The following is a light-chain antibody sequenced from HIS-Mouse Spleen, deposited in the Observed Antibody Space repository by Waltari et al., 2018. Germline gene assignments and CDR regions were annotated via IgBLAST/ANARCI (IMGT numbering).Light chain of an antibody. CDR3: QSYDSSLSAHYV. Sequence: QSALTQPRSVSGSPGQSVTISCTGTSSDVGGYNYVSWYQQHPGKAPKLMIYDVSKRPSGVPDRFSGSKSGNTASLTISGLQAEDEADYYCQSYDSSLSAHYVFGTGTKVTVL. CDR1: SSDVGGYNY. V-gene: IGLV2-11*01. CDR2: DVS. J-gene: IGLJ1*01.